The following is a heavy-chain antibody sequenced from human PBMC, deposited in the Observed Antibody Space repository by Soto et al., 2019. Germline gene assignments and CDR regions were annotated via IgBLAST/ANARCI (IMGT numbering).Heavy chain of an antibody. CDR3: ARDRYDSSGYRFDP. CDR1: GGSISSGGYY. Sequence: SETLSLTCTVSGGSISSGGYYWSWIRQHPGKGLEWIGYIYYSGSTYYNPSLKSRVTISVDTSKNQFSLKLSSVTAADTAVYYCARDRYDSSGYRFDPWGQGTLVTVSS. V-gene: IGHV4-31*03. J-gene: IGHJ5*02. D-gene: IGHD3-22*01. CDR2: IYYSGST.